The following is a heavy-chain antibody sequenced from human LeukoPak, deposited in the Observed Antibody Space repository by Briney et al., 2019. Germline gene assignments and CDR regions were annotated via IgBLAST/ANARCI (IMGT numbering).Heavy chain of an antibody. CDR2: ISSSSSYI. Sequence: PGGSLILSCAASGFTFSSYSMNWVRQAPGKGLEWVSSISSSSSYIYYADSVKGRFTISRDNAKNSLYLQMNSLRAEDTAVYYCARVGHYDILTGHAFDIWGQGTMVTVSS. CDR1: GFTFSSYS. J-gene: IGHJ3*02. CDR3: ARVGHYDILTGHAFDI. V-gene: IGHV3-21*01. D-gene: IGHD3-9*01.